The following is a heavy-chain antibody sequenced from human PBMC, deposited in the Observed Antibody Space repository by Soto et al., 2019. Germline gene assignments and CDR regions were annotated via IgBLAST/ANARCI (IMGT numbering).Heavy chain of an antibody. J-gene: IGHJ5*02. D-gene: IGHD3-16*01. CDR3: ARMETFGSLNWFDP. V-gene: IGHV1-8*01. CDR2: MNPGSGDT. Sequence: QVQLVQSGAEVREPGASVKVSCKASGYSFTNNDVSWVRQATGQGLEWMGWMNPGSGDTGNAQKFQGRVTMTRDISIATAYMELSSLRSDDTAIYYCARMETFGSLNWFDPWGQGTLVTVSS. CDR1: GYSFTNND.